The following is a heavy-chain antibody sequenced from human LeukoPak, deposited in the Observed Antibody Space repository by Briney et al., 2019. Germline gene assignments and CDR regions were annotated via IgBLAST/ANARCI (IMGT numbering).Heavy chain of an antibody. CDR3: ARNASDSGTSYFAY. CDR1: GGSISSGTYY. V-gene: IGHV4-39*01. J-gene: IGHJ4*02. CDR2: IYYSGST. Sequence: SETLSLTCTVSGGSISSGTYYWGWVRQPPGKGLEWIGSIYYSGSTSYNPSLKSRVTISVDTSKNQFSLKLDSVTAPDTAVYYCARNASDSGTSYFAYWGQGTLVTVSS. D-gene: IGHD1-26*01.